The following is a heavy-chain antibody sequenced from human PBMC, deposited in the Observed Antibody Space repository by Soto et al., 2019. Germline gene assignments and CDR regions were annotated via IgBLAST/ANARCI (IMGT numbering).Heavy chain of an antibody. J-gene: IGHJ4*02. CDR2: MSYDGSNK. CDR3: AKQSVVVITTVPYYFDY. V-gene: IGHV3-30*18. CDR1: GFTFSSYG. D-gene: IGHD3-22*01. Sequence: QVQLVESGGGVVQPGRSLRLSCAASGFTFSSYGMHWVRQAPGKGLEWVAVMSYDGSNKYYADSVKGRSIISRDNSKKWLYLQMNSLGAEDMAVYYCAKQSVVVITTVPYYFDYWGQGTLVTVSS.